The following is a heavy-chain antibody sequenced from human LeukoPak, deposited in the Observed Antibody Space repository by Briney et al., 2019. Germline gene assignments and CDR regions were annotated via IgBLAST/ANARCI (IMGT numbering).Heavy chain of an antibody. D-gene: IGHD3-22*01. CDR3: AKASITMIVVVPSFDY. Sequence: GGSLRLSCAASGFTFRSYSMHWVRQAPGKGLEWAATISYDGSNVYYADSVKGRFTISRDNSKNTLYLQMNSLRAEDTAVYYCAKASITMIVVVPSFDYWGQGTLVTVSS. V-gene: IGHV3-30-3*01. CDR1: GFTFRSYS. J-gene: IGHJ4*02. CDR2: ISYDGSNV.